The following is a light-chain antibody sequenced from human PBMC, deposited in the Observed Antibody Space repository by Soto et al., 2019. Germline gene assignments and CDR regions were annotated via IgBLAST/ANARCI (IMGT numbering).Light chain of an antibody. CDR1: QGISRW. CDR2: AAS. J-gene: IGKJ1*01. CDR3: QQYGRCPET. Sequence: DSHMSHSPSSLSSSLGYIVTITCLASQGISRWLAWYQLKPGKAPKSLIYAASTLQSGVPSRFSGSGSGTHFTLTVSSVQPEDSATYYCQQYGRCPETFGQGTKVDIK. V-gene: IGKV1D-16*01.